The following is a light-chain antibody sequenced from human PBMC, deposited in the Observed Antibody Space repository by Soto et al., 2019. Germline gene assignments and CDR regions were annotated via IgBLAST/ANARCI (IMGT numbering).Light chain of an antibody. J-gene: IGKJ1*01. CDR1: QSISRW. CDR2: DAS. Sequence: DIQMTQSPSTLSASVGDRVTITCQASQSISRWLVWYQQKPGKAPKVLIYDASILASGVPSRFSGSGSGTEFTLTISSLQPDDFATYYCQQYNNYLTWTFGQGTKVEIK. CDR3: QQYNNYLTWT. V-gene: IGKV1-5*01.